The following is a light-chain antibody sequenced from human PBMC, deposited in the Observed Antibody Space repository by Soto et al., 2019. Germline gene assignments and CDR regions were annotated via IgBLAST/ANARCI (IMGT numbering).Light chain of an antibody. V-gene: IGKV3-20*01. CDR3: QQYDSSHLT. Sequence: ENVLTQSPGTLSLSPGERATLSCRASQNVISSYLAWYQQKPGQAPSLLVYATSSRAAGIPDRFSGSGSGTDFTLTISRLEPEDCAVYYGQQYDSSHLTFGGGTKVEIK. J-gene: IGKJ4*01. CDR2: ATS. CDR1: QNVISSY.